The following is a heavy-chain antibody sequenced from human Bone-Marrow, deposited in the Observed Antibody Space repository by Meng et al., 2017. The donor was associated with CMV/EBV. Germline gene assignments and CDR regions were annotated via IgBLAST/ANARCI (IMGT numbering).Heavy chain of an antibody. J-gene: IGHJ4*02. CDR2: IWYDGSNK. Sequence: LSLSCAASGFTFSSYGMHWVRQAPGKGLEWVAIIWYDGSNKYYADSVKGRFTISRDNSKNTLYLQMNSLRAEDTAVYYCAKGRYYFDYWGQGTLVTVSS. CDR1: GFTFSSYG. CDR3: AKGRYYFDY. V-gene: IGHV3-33*06.